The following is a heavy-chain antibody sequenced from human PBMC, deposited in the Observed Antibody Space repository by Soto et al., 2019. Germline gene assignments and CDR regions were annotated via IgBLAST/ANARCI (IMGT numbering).Heavy chain of an antibody. CDR3: AKGRRYYYDSSGYYFDY. CDR1: GGSFSGYY. Sequence: SETLSLTCAVYGGSFSGYYWSWIRQPPGKGLEWIGEINHSGSTNYNPSLKSRVTISVDTSKNQFSLKLSSVTAADTAVYYCAKGRRYYYDSSGYYFDYWGQGTVGTVSS. D-gene: IGHD3-22*01. CDR2: INHSGST. V-gene: IGHV4-34*01. J-gene: IGHJ4*02.